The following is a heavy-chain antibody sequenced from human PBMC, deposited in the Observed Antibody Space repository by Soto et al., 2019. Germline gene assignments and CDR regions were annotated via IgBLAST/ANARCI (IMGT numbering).Heavy chain of an antibody. V-gene: IGHV5-51*01. Sequence: GEALEISLKGSWYISTSYWNAWGRQRPGKGLEGMWMIYPGDSDTRYSPSFRGQLTISVDKSISTDYLKWSRLKDSDIAMYYCGSSHDLDDNGMDVWGQGTTVTVSS. CDR2: IYPGDSDT. CDR3: GSSHDLDDNGMDV. CDR1: WYISTSYW. J-gene: IGHJ6*02. D-gene: IGHD1-1*01.